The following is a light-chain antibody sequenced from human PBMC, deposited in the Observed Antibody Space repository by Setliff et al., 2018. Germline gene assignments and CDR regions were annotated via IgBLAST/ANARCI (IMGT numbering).Light chain of an antibody. CDR3: CSYAGSSTDV. V-gene: IGLV2-23*02. J-gene: IGLJ1*01. CDR1: SSDVGGYNY. CDR2: DVT. Sequence: QSVLTQPASVSGSPGQSITISCTGTSSDVGGYNYVSWYQQHPGKAPKLMIYDVTKWPSGVSNRFSGSKSGNTASLTISGLQAEDEADYYCCSYAGSSTDVFGTGTKGTVL.